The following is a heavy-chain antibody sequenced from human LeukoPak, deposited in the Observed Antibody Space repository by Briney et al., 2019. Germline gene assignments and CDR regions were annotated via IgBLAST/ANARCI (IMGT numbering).Heavy chain of an antibody. V-gene: IGHV1-69*05. J-gene: IGHJ3*02. CDR3: ARDRDRYSGSLDI. CDR1: GGTFSSYA. CDR2: IIPIFGTA. D-gene: IGHD1-26*01. Sequence: SVKVSCKASGGTFSSYAISWVRQAPGQGLEWMGGIIPIFGTANYAQKFQGRVTITTDESTSTAYMELSSLRSEDTAVYYCARDRDRYSGSLDIWGQGTMVTVSS.